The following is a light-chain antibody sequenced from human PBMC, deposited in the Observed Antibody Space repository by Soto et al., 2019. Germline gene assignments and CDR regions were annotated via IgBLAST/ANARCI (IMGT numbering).Light chain of an antibody. J-gene: IGKJ4*01. CDR2: AAS. Sequence: DIQMTQSPSSLSASVGDRVTITCRASQSISSYLNWYQQKPGKAPKLLIYAASSLQSGVPSRFSGSGSRTDFTHPISSLQPEDFATYYCQQSYSTPPLTFGGGTKVEIK. CDR3: QQSYSTPPLT. V-gene: IGKV1-39*01. CDR1: QSISSY.